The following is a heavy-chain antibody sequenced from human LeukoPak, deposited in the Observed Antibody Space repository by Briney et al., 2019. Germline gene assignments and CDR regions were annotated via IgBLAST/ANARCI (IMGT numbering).Heavy chain of an antibody. CDR1: GFTFSNYE. CDR3: AGAGYSFDSPNYFDY. Sequence: GGSLRLSCAASGFTFSNYEMTWVRQAPGKGLQWVSSISSGGSTIYYADSVKGRFTISRDNARNSLYLQMNSLRAEDTAVYYCAGAGYSFDSPNYFDYWGQGTLVTVSS. V-gene: IGHV3-48*03. D-gene: IGHD5-18*01. CDR2: ISSGGSTI. J-gene: IGHJ4*02.